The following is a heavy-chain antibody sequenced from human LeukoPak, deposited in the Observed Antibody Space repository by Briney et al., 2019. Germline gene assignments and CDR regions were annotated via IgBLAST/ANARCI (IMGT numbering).Heavy chain of an antibody. V-gene: IGHV3-74*01. Sequence: GGSLRLSCTASGFSFSGHWMHWARQLPGKGLVWVSRISPTGSTTSYADSVKGRFTVSRDNAKNTLYLQVNNLRAEDTAVYYCARGPNSSWSGLDFWGQGTLLTVSS. CDR1: GFSFSGHW. CDR3: ARGPNSSWSGLDF. D-gene: IGHD6-6*01. CDR2: ISPTGSTT. J-gene: IGHJ4*02.